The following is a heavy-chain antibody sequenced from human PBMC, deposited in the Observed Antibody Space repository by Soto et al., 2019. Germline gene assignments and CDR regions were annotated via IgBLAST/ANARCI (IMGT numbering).Heavy chain of an antibody. J-gene: IGHJ4*02. Sequence: PGGSLRLSCAASGFTFSSYSMNWVRQGPGKGLEWVSSISSSSSYIYYADSVKSRFTISRDNAKNALYLQMNSLRVEDTAVYYCAKVGLVDGNKPITFEFWGQGTLVTVSS. D-gene: IGHD3-10*01. CDR3: AKVGLVDGNKPITFEF. CDR1: GFTFSSYS. V-gene: IGHV3-21*04. CDR2: ISSSSSYI.